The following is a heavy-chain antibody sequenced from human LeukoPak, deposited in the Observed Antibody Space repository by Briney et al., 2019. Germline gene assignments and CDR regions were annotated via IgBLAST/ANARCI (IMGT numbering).Heavy chain of an antibody. CDR2: INPNSGGT. Sequence: ASVKVSCKASGYTFTGYYMHWVRQAPGQGLEWMGWINPNSGGTNYAQKFQGRVTMTRDTSISTAYMELSRLRSDDTAVYYCAYQPPITMVRVFANNWFDPWGQGTLVTVSS. CDR1: GYTFTGYY. D-gene: IGHD3-10*01. CDR3: AYQPPITMVRVFANNWFDP. V-gene: IGHV1-2*02. J-gene: IGHJ5*02.